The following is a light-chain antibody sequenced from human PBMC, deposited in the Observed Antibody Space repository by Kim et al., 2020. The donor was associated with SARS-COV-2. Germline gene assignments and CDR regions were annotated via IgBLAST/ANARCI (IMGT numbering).Light chain of an antibody. CDR1: SGYSNYK. Sequence: QLVLTQPPSASASLGASVTLTCTLSSGYSNYKVDWYQQRPGKGPRFVMRVGTGGIVGSKGDGIPDRFSVWDPGLNRYLTIKNIQEEDEGDYHCGADHGSGSNFVYVFGTGTKVTVL. CDR3: GADHGSGSNFVYV. CDR2: VGTGGIVG. V-gene: IGLV9-49*01. J-gene: IGLJ1*01.